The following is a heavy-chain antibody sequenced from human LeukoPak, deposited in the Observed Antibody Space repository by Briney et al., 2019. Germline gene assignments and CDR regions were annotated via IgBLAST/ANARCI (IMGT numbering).Heavy chain of an antibody. CDR1: GYTFIDHY. CDR3: ARAGHNSDSGGYDF. J-gene: IGHJ4*02. Sequence: GASVKVSCKPSGYTFIDHYIHWVRQAPGQGLESMGWINPNIGDTNYAQKFRGRVTMTRDTSSSTAYMELSRLRSDDTAVYYCARAGHNSDSGGYDFWGLGTLVTVSS. CDR2: INPNIGDT. D-gene: IGHD3-22*01. V-gene: IGHV1-2*02.